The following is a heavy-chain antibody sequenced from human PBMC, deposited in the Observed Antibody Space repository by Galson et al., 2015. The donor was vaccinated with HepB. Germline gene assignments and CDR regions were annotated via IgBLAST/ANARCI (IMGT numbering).Heavy chain of an antibody. CDR1: GYTLTELS. CDR3: ATTSKTGRELDFDY. V-gene: IGHV1-24*01. D-gene: IGHD1-26*01. Sequence: SVKVSCKVSGYTLTELSMHWVRQAPGKGLEWMGGFDPEDGETIYAQKFQGRVTMTEDTSTDTAYMELSSLRSEDTAVYYCATTSKTGRELDFDYWGQGTLVTVSS. J-gene: IGHJ4*02. CDR2: FDPEDGET.